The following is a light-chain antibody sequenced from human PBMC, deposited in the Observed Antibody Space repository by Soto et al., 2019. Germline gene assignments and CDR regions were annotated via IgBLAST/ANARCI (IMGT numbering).Light chain of an antibody. CDR2: LGS. Sequence: DIVMTQSPLSLPVTPGEPASISCRSSQSLLHSNGYNYLDWYLQKPGQSPQLLIYLGSNRASGVPDRLSGSGSGTDFTLKISRVEPEDVGVYYCMQVLQTPRMYTFGQGTKVDIK. CDR1: QSLLHSNGYNY. J-gene: IGKJ2*01. V-gene: IGKV2-28*01. CDR3: MQVLQTPRMYT.